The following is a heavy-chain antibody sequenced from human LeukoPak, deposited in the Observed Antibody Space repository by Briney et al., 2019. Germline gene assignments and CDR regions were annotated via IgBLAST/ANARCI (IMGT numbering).Heavy chain of an antibody. J-gene: IGHJ4*02. V-gene: IGHV1-69*13. CDR1: GGTFSSYA. D-gene: IGHD5-18*01. Sequence: SVKVSCKASGGTFSSYAISWVRQAPGQGLEWMGGIIPIFGTANYAQKFQGRVTITADESTSTVYMELSSLRSEDTAVYYCARLDTAMGDIDYWGQGTLVTVSS. CDR3: ARLDTAMGDIDY. CDR2: IIPIFGTA.